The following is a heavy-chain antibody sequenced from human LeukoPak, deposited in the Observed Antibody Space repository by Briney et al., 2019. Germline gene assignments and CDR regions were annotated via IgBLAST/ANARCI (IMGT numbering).Heavy chain of an antibody. V-gene: IGHV3-23*01. J-gene: IGHJ4*02. D-gene: IGHD1-26*01. CDR1: GFTFSTYA. Sequence: GGSLRLSCAVSGFTFSTYAMSWVRQAPGKGLEWVSAISDSGGNTNYGGSVKGRFTISRDNSKSTLYLQMNRLRAEDTAVYYCARRRGNYFYLDYWGQGTLVTVSS. CDR2: ISDSGGNT. CDR3: ARRRGNYFYLDY.